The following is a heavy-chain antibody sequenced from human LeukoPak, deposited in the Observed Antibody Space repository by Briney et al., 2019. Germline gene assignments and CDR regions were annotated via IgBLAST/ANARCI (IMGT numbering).Heavy chain of an antibody. J-gene: IGHJ6*03. CDR3: ARVPPLGWFGESGYYYYYYMDV. CDR1: GFTFSSYG. V-gene: IGHV3-23*01. Sequence: PGGTLRLSCAASGFTFSSYGMSWVRQAPGKGLEWVPAISGSGGSTYYADSVKGRFTISRDNAKNSLYLQMNSLRAEDTAVYYCARVPPLGWFGESGYYYYYYMDVWGKGTTVTISS. D-gene: IGHD3-10*01. CDR2: ISGSGGST.